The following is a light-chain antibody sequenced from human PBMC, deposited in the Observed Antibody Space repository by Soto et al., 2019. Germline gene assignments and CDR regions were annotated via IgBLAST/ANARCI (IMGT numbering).Light chain of an antibody. J-gene: IGLJ2*01. CDR2: DNY. CDR1: SSNIGNNY. CDR3: ATWDSSLSAVV. V-gene: IGLV1-51*01. Sequence: QSVLTQPPSVSATPGQQVTISCSGSSSNIGNNYVSWYQQLPGTAPKLLIYDNYKRPSGIPDRFSGSKSGTSATLGITGLQTGEEADYYCATWDSSLSAVVVGGGSKLTVL.